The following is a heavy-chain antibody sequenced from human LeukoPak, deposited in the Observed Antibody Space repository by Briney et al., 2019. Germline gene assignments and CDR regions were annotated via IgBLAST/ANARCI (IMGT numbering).Heavy chain of an antibody. CDR3: ARLSRSLLAFDY. D-gene: IGHD3-10*01. CDR1: GYTFTSYY. CDR2: INPNSGGT. Sequence: ASVKVSCKASGYTFTSYYMHWVRQAPGQGLEWMGRINPNSGGTNYAQKFQGRVTMTRDTSISTAYMELSRLRSDDTAVYYCARLSRSLLAFDYWGQGTLVTVSS. V-gene: IGHV1-2*06. J-gene: IGHJ4*02.